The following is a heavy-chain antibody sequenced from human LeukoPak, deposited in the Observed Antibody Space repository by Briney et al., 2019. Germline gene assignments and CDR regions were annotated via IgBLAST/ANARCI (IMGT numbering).Heavy chain of an antibody. CDR2: ISGYNGNT. CDR1: GYTFINYG. CDR3: ARDGPGYCSSTSCFDQNFDY. J-gene: IGHJ4*02. Sequence: ASVKVSCQASGYTFINYGISWVRQAPGQGLEGTGWISGYNGNTNYAQKLQGRVTMNTETSTSTAYMELRSLRSDDTAVYFCARDGPGYCSSTSCFDQNFDYWGQGTLVTVSS. V-gene: IGHV1-18*01. D-gene: IGHD2-2*01.